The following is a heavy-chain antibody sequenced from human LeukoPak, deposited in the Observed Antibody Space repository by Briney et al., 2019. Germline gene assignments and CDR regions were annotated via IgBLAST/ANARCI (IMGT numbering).Heavy chain of an antibody. V-gene: IGHV4-4*07. Sequence: SATLSLTCTVSGGSISSYYWSWIRPPAGKGLEWIGRIYTSGSTNYNPSLRGRVTMSVDTSKNQFSLKLRSVTAADTAVYYCARDLRTAAGTRGAYYYYGMDVWGQGTTVTVSS. CDR2: IYTSGST. J-gene: IGHJ6*02. CDR1: GGSISSYY. CDR3: ARDLRTAAGTRGAYYYYGMDV. D-gene: IGHD6-13*01.